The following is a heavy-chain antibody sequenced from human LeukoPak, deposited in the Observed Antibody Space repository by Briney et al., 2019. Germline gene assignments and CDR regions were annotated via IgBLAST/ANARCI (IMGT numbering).Heavy chain of an antibody. CDR3: ARRYSSSWYVGFFDP. D-gene: IGHD6-13*01. V-gene: IGHV4-59*08. CDR1: GPSIRNYY. J-gene: IGHJ5*02. CDR2: IYYSGST. Sequence: SETLSLTCTVSGPSIRNYYWSWIRQSPGKGLEWIGYIYYSGSTNYNPSLESRVAMSVDTSKNQFSLRLSSVTAADTAIYYCARRYSSSWYVGFFDPWGQGTLVTVSS.